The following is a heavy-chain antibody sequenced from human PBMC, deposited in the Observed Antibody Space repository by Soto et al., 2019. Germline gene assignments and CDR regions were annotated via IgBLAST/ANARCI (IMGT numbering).Heavy chain of an antibody. CDR2: ISYDGSNK. D-gene: IGHD3-22*01. V-gene: IGHV3-30*18. CDR1: GFTFSSYG. J-gene: IGHJ4*02. CDR3: AKAQYYYDSSGLPDYFDY. Sequence: GGSLRLSCAASGFTFSSYGMHWVRQAPGKGLEWVAVISYDGSNKYYADSVKGRFTISRDNSKNTLYLQMNSLRAEDTAVYYCAKAQYYYDSSGLPDYFDYWGQGTLVTVSS.